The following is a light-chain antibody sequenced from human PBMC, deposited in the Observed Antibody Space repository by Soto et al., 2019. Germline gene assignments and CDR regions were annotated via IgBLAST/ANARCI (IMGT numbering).Light chain of an antibody. CDR3: QQYGSSPFT. J-gene: IGKJ3*01. V-gene: IGKV3-20*01. Sequence: EIVLTQSPGTLSLSPGERATLSCRASQSFDSNYLAWYQQKPGQAPKLLIYGASSRATGIPDRFSGSGSGTDFTFTSSRLEPEDFAVYYCQQYGSSPFTFGPGTKVDIK. CDR2: GAS. CDR1: QSFDSNY.